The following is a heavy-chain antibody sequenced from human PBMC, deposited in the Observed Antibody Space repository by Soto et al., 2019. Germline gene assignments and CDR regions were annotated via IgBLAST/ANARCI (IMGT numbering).Heavy chain of an antibody. D-gene: IGHD6-13*01. Sequence: SETLSLTCTVSGGSISSYYWSWIRQPPGKGLEWIGYIYYSGSTNYNPSLKSRVTISVDTSKNQFSLKLSSVTAEDTAVYYCERRPTRAAAEWWFNTWRQRPLVTVSA. V-gene: IGHV4-59*01. CDR3: ERRPTRAAAEWWFNT. J-gene: IGHJ5*02. CDR2: IYYSGST. CDR1: GGSISSYY.